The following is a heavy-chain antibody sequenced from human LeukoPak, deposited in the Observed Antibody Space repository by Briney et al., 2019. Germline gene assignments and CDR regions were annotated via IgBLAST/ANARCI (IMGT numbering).Heavy chain of an antibody. D-gene: IGHD2/OR15-2a*01. CDR1: GGTISSYY. Sequence: PSETLSLTCTVSGGTISSYYWSWIRQPPGKGLEWIGYIYYSGSTNYNPSLKSRVTISVDTSKNQFSLKLSSVTAADTAVYYCASAEYVRLSEYFQHSGQGTLVTVSS. CDR2: IYYSGST. J-gene: IGHJ1*01. V-gene: IGHV4-59*12. CDR3: ASAEYVRLSEYFQH.